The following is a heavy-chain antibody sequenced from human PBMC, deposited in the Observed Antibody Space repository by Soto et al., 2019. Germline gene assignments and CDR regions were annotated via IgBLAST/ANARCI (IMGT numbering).Heavy chain of an antibody. CDR1: GFTFSSYA. CDR3: AKDSYYYYYMDV. CDR2: ISGSGGST. V-gene: IGHV3-23*01. J-gene: IGHJ6*03. Sequence: EVQLLESGGGLVQPGGSLRLSCAASGFTFSSYAMSWVRQAPGKGLEWVSAISGSGGSTYYADSVKGRSTISRDNSKNTLYLQMNSLRAEDTAVYYCAKDSYYYYYMDVWGKGTTVTVSS.